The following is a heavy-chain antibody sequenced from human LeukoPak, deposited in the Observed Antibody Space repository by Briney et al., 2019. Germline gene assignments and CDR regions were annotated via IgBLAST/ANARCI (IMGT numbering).Heavy chain of an antibody. Sequence: GGSLRLSCAASGFTFSSYGMHWVRQAPGKGLEWVAFIRYDGSNKYYADSVKGRFTISRDNAKNSLYLQMNSLRAEDTAVYYCARDLINPSSVWGQGTMVAVSS. CDR2: IRYDGSNK. V-gene: IGHV3-30*02. CDR1: GFTFSSYG. CDR3: ARDLINPSSV. J-gene: IGHJ3*01. D-gene: IGHD2-8*01.